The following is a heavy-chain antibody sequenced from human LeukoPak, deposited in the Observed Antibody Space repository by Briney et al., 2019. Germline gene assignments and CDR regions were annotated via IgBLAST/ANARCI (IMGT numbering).Heavy chain of an antibody. D-gene: IGHD6-19*01. CDR1: GFTFSSYE. V-gene: IGHV3-48*03. CDR3: ARGGWYVGFDF. CDR2: ISTSGSNK. Sequence: PGGSLRLSCAASGFTFSSYEMNWVRQAPGKGLEWVSYISTSGSNKYYADSVKGRFTISRDNAKNSLYLQMNSLRAEDTAVYHCARGGWYVGFDFWGQGTLVTVSP. J-gene: IGHJ4*02.